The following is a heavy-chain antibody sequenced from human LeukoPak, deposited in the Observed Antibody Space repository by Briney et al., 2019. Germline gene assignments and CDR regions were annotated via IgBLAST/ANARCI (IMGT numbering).Heavy chain of an antibody. J-gene: IGHJ3*02. D-gene: IGHD3-3*01. CDR1: GYSISSGYY. CDR3: ATAYYDFWSGYSAFDI. CDR2: IYHSSST. V-gene: IGHV4-38-2*01. Sequence: SETLSLTCAVSGYSISSGYYWGWSRQPPGKGLEWIGSIYHSSSTYYNPSLKSRVTISVDTSKNQFSMTLSSVTAADTAVYYCATAYYDFWSGYSAFDIWGQGTMVTVSS.